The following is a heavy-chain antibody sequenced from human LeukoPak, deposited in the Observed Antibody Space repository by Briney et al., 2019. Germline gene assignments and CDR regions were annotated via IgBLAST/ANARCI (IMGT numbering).Heavy chain of an antibody. V-gene: IGHV3-66*01. D-gene: IGHD6-19*01. CDR2: IYSGGRA. CDR3: ARAPFRGYSTGWYRYFDY. J-gene: IGHJ4*02. Sequence: GGSLRLSCAASGFIVSGNYMSWVRQAPGKGLEWVSVIYSGGRAYYADSVKGRFTISRDNSKNTLFLQMDSLRAEDTAVYYCARAPFRGYSTGWYRYFDYWGQGTLVTVSS. CDR1: GFIVSGNY.